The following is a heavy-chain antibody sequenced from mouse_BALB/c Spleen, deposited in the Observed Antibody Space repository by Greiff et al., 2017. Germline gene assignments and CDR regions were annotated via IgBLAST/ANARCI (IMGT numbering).Heavy chain of an antibody. CDR1: GFTFSSYA. CDR2: ISSGGSYT. CDR3: AINYEFAY. J-gene: IGHJ3*01. V-gene: IGHV5-9-4*01. Sequence: EVQRVESGGGLVKPGGSLKLSCAASGFTFSSYAMSWVRQSPEKRLEWVAEISSGGSYTYYPDTVTGRFTISRDNAKNTLYLEMSSLRSEDTAMYYCAINYEFAYWGQGTLVTVSA. D-gene: IGHD2-1*01.